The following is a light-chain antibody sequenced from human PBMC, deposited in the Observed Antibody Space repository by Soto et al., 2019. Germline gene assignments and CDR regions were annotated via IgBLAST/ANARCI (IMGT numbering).Light chain of an antibody. Sequence: QSALTQPPAASGSPGQSVTISCTGTNSDVGGYKYVSWYQQHPGKAPKLLIYEVSQRPSGVPDRFSGSKSGNTASLTVSGLQAEDEADYYCSSHAGNNMGVFGGGTKVTVL. V-gene: IGLV2-8*01. CDR1: NSDVGGYKY. CDR3: SSHAGNNMGV. CDR2: EVS. J-gene: IGLJ3*02.